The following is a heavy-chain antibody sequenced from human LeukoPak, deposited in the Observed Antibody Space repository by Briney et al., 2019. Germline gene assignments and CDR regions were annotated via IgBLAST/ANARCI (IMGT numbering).Heavy chain of an antibody. CDR3: ARGIVVVPAATSNFDY. J-gene: IGHJ4*02. V-gene: IGHV4-61*02. CDR1: GGSISSGSYY. CDR2: IYTSGST. Sequence: SETLSLTCTVSGGSISSGSYYWSWIRQPAGKGLEWIGRIYTSGSTNYNPSLKSRVTISVDTSKNQFSLKLSSVTAADTAVYYCARGIVVVPAATSNFDYWGQGTLVTVSS. D-gene: IGHD2-2*01.